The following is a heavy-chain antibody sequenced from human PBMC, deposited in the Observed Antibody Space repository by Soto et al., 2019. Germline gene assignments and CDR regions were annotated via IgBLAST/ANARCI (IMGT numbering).Heavy chain of an antibody. CDR1: GGIFSRHA. J-gene: IGHJ5*02. CDR2: IVPKLGTV. D-gene: IGHD3-22*01. V-gene: IGHV1-69*01. Sequence: QVQLVQSGAEVKKTGSSVKVSCKISGGIFSRHAIDWVRQAPGQGLEWMGGIVPKLGTVIYAQNFQARVTISADQLANKFYPVLSGLSFEDTAVYYCARPRTYDYESDGYYGHQFDDWGQGTLVTVSS. CDR3: ARPRTYDYESDGYYGHQFDD.